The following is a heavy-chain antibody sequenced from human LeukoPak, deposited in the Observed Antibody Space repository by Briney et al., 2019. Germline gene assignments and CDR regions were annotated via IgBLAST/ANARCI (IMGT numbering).Heavy chain of an antibody. J-gene: IGHJ4*02. CDR2: IIPIFGTA. V-gene: IGHV1-69*01. CDR1: GGTFSSYA. CDR3: ARDSKRSLGYCSGGSCYYGGY. Sequence: ASVKVSCKASGGTFSSYAISWVRQAPGQGLEWMGGIIPIFGTANYAQKFQGRVTITADESTSTVYMELSSLRSEDTAVYYCARDSKRSLGYCSGGSCYYGGYWGQGTLVTVSS. D-gene: IGHD2-15*01.